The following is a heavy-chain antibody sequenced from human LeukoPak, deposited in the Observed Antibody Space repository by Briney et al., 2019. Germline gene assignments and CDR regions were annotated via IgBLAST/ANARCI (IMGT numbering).Heavy chain of an antibody. CDR1: GFRFSSYA. CDR3: VKDLLTGYYPFDY. D-gene: IGHD3-9*01. J-gene: IGHJ4*02. Sequence: PGGSLRLSCSASGFRFSSYAMHWVRQAPGKGLEYVSAISTNGGSTYYADSVKGRFTISRDNSKNTLYLQMSSLRAEDTAVYYYVKDLLTGYYPFDYWGQGTLVTVSS. V-gene: IGHV3-64D*06. CDR2: ISTNGGST.